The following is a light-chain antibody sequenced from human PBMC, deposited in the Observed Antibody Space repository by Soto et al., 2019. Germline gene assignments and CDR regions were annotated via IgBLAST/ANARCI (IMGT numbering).Light chain of an antibody. J-gene: IGKJ1*01. V-gene: IGKV1-39*01. CDR2: GAS. Sequence: DIQLTQSPSSLSASVGDRVTITCRSSQSISTYLNWYQQKPGKAPKLLIHGASSLQFRVPSKFSGSGSGTDFSLTSTSLQPEDSATYFCQQTYGDTRTFGQGTKVEI. CDR3: QQTYGDTRT. CDR1: QSISTY.